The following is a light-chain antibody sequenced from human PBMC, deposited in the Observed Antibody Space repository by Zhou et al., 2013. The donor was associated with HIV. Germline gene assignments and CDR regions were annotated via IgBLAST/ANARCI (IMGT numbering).Light chain of an antibody. V-gene: IGKV3-20*01. CDR1: QSISNY. J-gene: IGKJ2*01. CDR2: DAS. Sequence: EIVLTQSPATLSLSPGERAAVSCRASQSISNYLAWFQHKPGRAPRLLIYDASTRATGIPDRFSGSGSGTEFTLTISRLEPEDFAVYYCQHYGVSPYTFGPGTKLEI. CDR3: QHYGVSPYT.